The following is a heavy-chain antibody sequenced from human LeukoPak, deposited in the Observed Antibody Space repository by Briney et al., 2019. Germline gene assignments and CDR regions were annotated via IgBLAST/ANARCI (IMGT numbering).Heavy chain of an antibody. CDR3: ARGIDSGYDLYGFDY. Sequence: SSETLSLTCTVSGGSISSYYWSWLRQPPGKGLEWIGYIYYSGSNNYNPSLKRRVTISVDPSKNQFSLKLSSVPAADTAVYYCARGIDSGYDLYGFDYWGQGTLVTVSS. CDR2: IYYSGSN. V-gene: IGHV4-59*01. CDR1: GGSISSYY. D-gene: IGHD5-12*01. J-gene: IGHJ4*02.